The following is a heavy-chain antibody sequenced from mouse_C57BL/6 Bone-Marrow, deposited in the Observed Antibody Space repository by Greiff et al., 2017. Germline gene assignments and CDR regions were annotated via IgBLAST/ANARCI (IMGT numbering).Heavy chain of an antibody. CDR2: IYPGSGST. CDR3: ARCDYDWFAY. Sequence: QVQLKQPGAELVKPGASVKMSCKASGYTFTSYWITWVKQRPGQGLEWIGDIYPGSGSTNYNQKFKGKATLTVDTSSSTAYMQLSSLTSEDSAVYYCARCDYDWFAYWGQGTLVTVSA. D-gene: IGHD2-4*01. J-gene: IGHJ3*01. CDR1: GYTFTSYW. V-gene: IGHV1-55*01.